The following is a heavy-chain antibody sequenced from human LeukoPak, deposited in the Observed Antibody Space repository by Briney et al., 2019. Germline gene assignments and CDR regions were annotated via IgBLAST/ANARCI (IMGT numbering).Heavy chain of an antibody. J-gene: IGHJ5*02. Sequence: GGSLRLSCAASGFTFSSYAMSWVRQAPGKGLEWVSAISGSGGSTYYADSVKGRFTISRDNSKNTLYLQMNSLRAEDTAVYYCAKDLMAYSSGNNWFDPWGQGTLVTVSS. CDR1: GFTFSSYA. CDR3: AKDLMAYSSGNNWFDP. V-gene: IGHV3-23*01. CDR2: ISGSGGST. D-gene: IGHD6-19*01.